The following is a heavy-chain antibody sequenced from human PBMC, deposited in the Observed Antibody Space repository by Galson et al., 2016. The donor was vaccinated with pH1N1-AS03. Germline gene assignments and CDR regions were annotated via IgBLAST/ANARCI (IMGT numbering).Heavy chain of an antibody. Sequence: SENLSLTCKVSGDSISSSRFYWGWIRQPPGKGLEWFGSIYYHGPTYYTSSHKSRVTVSVNTSKNEFSLRLTPVTTADTSVYYCARPLAVTDAFDIWGQGTMVTIS. J-gene: IGHJ3*02. CDR2: IYYHGPT. CDR3: ARPLAVTDAFDI. D-gene: IGHD2-21*02. CDR1: GDSISSSRFY. V-gene: IGHV4-39*01.